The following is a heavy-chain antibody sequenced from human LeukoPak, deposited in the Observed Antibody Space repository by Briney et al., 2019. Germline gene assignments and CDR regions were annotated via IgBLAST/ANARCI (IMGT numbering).Heavy chain of an antibody. V-gene: IGHV4-59*08. J-gene: IGHJ4*02. CDR1: GGSISSYY. CDR2: IYYSGST. Sequence: SETLSLTCTVSGGSISSYYWSWIRQPPGKGLEWIGYIYYSGSTKYNPSLKSRVTISVDTSKNQFSLKLNSVTAADTAVYYCARHAGTTGYYFDSWGQGTLATVSS. D-gene: IGHD1-1*01. CDR3: ARHAGTTGYYFDS.